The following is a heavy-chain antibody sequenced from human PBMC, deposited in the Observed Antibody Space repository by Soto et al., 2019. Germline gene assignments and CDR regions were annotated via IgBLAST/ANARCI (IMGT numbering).Heavy chain of an antibody. CDR3: ASGDIVVVPAAPPPPHNYYYYYGMDV. CDR2: ISAYNGNT. J-gene: IGHJ6*01. D-gene: IGHD2-2*01. CDR1: GYTFTSYG. V-gene: IGHV1-18*01. Sequence: QVQLVQSGAEVKKPGASVKVSCKASGYTFTSYGISWVRQAPGQGLEWMGWISAYNGNTNYAQKLQGRVTMTTDTSTSTAYMELRSLRSDDTAVYYCASGDIVVVPAAPPPPHNYYYYYGMDVW.